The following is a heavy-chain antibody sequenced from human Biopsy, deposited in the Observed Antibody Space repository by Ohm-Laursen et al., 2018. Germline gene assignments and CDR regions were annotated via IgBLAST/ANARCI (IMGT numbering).Heavy chain of an antibody. CDR2: IYITGET. Sequence: TLSLTCTVSGGSIGGGEYYWTWIRQPAGQGLEWIGRIYITGETDYNPSLKIRVTMSVYSSKKQFSLKLKSVTAAVAAIYYWARAPPLIRGVVESWFDPWGQGILVTVSS. V-gene: IGHV4-61*02. D-gene: IGHD3-10*01. CDR3: ARAPPLIRGVVESWFDP. J-gene: IGHJ5*02. CDR1: GGSIGGGEYY.